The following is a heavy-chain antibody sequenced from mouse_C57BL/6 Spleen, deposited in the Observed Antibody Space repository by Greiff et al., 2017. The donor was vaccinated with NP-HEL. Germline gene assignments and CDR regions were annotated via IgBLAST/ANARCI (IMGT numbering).Heavy chain of an antibody. V-gene: IGHV5-4*01. CDR3: AREGDGYFFAY. CDR2: ISDGGSYT. D-gene: IGHD2-3*01. Sequence: DVMLVESGGGLVKPGGSLKLSCAASGFTFSSYAMSWVRQTPEKRLEWVATISDGGSYTYYPDNVKGRFTISRDNDKNNLYLQMSHLKSEDTAMYYCAREGDGYFFAYWGQGTLVTVSA. CDR1: GFTFSSYA. J-gene: IGHJ3*01.